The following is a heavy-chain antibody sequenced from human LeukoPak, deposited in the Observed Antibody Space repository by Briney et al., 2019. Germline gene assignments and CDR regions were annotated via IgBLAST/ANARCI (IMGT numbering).Heavy chain of an antibody. CDR3: ARVRGSYSVDY. CDR2: IGTSGTTT. V-gene: IGHV3-11*04. CDR1: GFTFSDYY. J-gene: IGHJ4*02. D-gene: IGHD3-10*01. Sequence: GGSLGLSCAASGFTFSDYYMSWIRQAPGKGLEWISYIGTSGTTTYYADSVKGRFTISRDDAKNSLYLQMNSLRADDAALYYCARVRGSYSVDYWGQGTLVTVSS.